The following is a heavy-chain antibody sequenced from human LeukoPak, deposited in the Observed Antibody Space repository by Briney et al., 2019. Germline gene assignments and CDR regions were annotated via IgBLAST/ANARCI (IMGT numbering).Heavy chain of an antibody. D-gene: IGHD6-6*01. Sequence: SQSLSLTCTVSGGSISRGDYYWRWIREPPGKGLEWIGYIYYSGSTYYNPSLKSRVTISVDTSKNQFSLKLSSVTAAVTAVYYCARDSSSSIDYNWFLPSGQGTLVTVSS. CDR1: GGSISRGDYY. J-gene: IGHJ5*02. CDR3: ARDSSSSIDYNWFLP. V-gene: IGHV4-30-4*08. CDR2: IYYSGST.